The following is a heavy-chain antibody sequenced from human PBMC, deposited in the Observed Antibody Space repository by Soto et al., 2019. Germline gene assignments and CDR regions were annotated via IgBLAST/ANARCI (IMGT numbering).Heavy chain of an antibody. CDR3: ARTVGSGSPDFDY. CDR1: GASITRDGYY. D-gene: IGHD3-10*01. J-gene: IGHJ4*02. V-gene: IGHV4-31*03. Sequence: QVQLQQSGPGLVKPSQTLSLTCTVSGASITRDGYYWSWLRQHPGKGLEWIGHIYYSGNTYYALSLGSRLTISVDTSKNQFSLRLTPVTAADTAVYYCARTVGSGSPDFDYWGQGTLVTVSS. CDR2: IYYSGNT.